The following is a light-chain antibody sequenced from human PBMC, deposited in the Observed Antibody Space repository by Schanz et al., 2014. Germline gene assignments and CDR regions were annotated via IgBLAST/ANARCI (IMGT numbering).Light chain of an antibody. Sequence: EIVLTQSPGTLSLSPGERATLSCRASQSVSSSYLAWYQQKPGQAPRLLIYGASTKATGIPARFSGSGSGTEFPLTISSLEPEDFAVYYCQQRDNWGLTFGGGTRVEIK. CDR1: QSVSSSY. CDR3: QQRDNWGLT. J-gene: IGKJ4*01. V-gene: IGKV3D-20*02. CDR2: GAS.